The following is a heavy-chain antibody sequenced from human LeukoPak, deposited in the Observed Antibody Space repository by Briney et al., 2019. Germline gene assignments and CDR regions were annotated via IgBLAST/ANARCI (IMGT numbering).Heavy chain of an antibody. V-gene: IGHV3-48*04. CDR2: ISSSSSTT. Sequence: TGGSLRLSCAASGFSFSSYSMNWVRQAPGKGLEWVSYISSSSSTTYYADSVKGRFTISRDNAKNSLYLQMNSLRAEDTAVYYCARDMGTGTIVNWGQGTLVTVSS. CDR1: GFSFSSYS. J-gene: IGHJ4*02. CDR3: ARDMGTGTIVN. D-gene: IGHD1-1*01.